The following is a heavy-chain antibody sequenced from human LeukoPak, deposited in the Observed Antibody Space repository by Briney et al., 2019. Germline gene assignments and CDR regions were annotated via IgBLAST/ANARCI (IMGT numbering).Heavy chain of an antibody. V-gene: IGHV3-23*01. CDR2: VSGSGGST. Sequence: PGGSLRLSCAASGFTFSSYAMSWVRQAPGKGLEWVSAVSGSGGSTYYADSVKGRFTISRDNSKNTLYLQMNSLRAEDTAVYYCAKDWGDLSFYFDYWGQGTLVTVSS. J-gene: IGHJ4*02. D-gene: IGHD3-16*01. CDR3: AKDWGDLSFYFDY. CDR1: GFTFSSYA.